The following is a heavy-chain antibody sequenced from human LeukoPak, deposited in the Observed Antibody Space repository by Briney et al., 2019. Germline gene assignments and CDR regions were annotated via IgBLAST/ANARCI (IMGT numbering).Heavy chain of an antibody. Sequence: GSLRLSCAASGFSFSSYGMHWVRQAPGKGLEWIGEINHSGSTNYNPSLKSRVTISVDTSKNQFSLKLSSVTAADTAVYYCARGNYGVEYFQHWGQGTLVTVSS. V-gene: IGHV4-34*01. J-gene: IGHJ1*01. CDR1: GFSFSSYG. D-gene: IGHD1-7*01. CDR3: ARGNYGVEYFQH. CDR2: INHSGST.